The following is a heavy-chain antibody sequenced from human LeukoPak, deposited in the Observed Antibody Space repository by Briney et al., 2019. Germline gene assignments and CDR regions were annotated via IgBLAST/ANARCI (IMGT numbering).Heavy chain of an antibody. CDR3: AKVTGYSSGWIDY. CDR1: GFTFSSYG. J-gene: IGHJ4*02. Sequence: GGSLRLSCAASGFTFSSYGMTWVRQAPGKGLEWVSYISSSSSTIYYADSVKGRFTISRDNSKNTLYLQMNSLRAEDTAVYYCAKVTGYSSGWIDYWGQGTLVTVSS. V-gene: IGHV3-48*01. D-gene: IGHD6-19*01. CDR2: ISSSSSTI.